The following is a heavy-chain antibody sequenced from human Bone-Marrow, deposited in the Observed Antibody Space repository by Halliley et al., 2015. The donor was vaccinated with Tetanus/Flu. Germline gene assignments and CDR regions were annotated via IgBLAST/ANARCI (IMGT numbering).Heavy chain of an antibody. Sequence: LEWMGRLDPSDLYINYSPSFQGHVTISVDKSINSAYLQWSSLKVSDTAMYYCAREPSVGATDFWGPGTLVTVSS. CDR2: LDPSDLYI. D-gene: IGHD1-26*01. J-gene: IGHJ4*02. V-gene: IGHV5-10-1*01. CDR3: AREPSVGATDF.